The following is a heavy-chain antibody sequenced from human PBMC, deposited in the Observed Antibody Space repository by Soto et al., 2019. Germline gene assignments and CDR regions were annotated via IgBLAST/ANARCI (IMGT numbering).Heavy chain of an antibody. CDR1: GYTFTSYY. D-gene: IGHD5-18*01. V-gene: IGHV1-46*03. CDR2: IKPSGGST. J-gene: IGHJ4*02. Sequence: QVQLVQSGAEVKKPGASVKVSCKASGYTFTSYYMHWVRQAPGQGLEWMGIIKPSGGSTSYAQKYQGRVTMTRDTSTSTVYRELSSLSSEDTAVYYCARDVGYSYGYGTIDYWGQGTLVTVSS. CDR3: ARDVGYSYGYGTIDY.